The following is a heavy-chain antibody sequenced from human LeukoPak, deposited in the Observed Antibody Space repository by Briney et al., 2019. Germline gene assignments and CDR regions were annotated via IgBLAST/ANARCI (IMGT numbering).Heavy chain of an antibody. CDR1: GYTLTELS. CDR2: FDPEDGET. Sequence: ASVKVSCKVSGYTLTELSMHWVRQAPGKGLEWMGGFDPEDGETIYAQKFQGRVTMTEDTSTDTAYMELSSLRSEDTAVYYCATDGFWGRSNYYMDVWGKGTTVTVSS. J-gene: IGHJ6*03. CDR3: ATDGFWGRSNYYMDV. D-gene: IGHD3-16*01. V-gene: IGHV1-24*01.